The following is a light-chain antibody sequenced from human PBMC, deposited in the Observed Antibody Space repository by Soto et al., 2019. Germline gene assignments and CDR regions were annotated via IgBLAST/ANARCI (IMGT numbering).Light chain of an antibody. J-gene: IGKJ4*01. CDR1: QSIST. CDR2: GAS. CDR3: QQYGSPPLT. V-gene: IGKV3-20*01. Sequence: EIVLTQSPGTLSLSPGERATLSCRASQSISTLAWYQRKPGQAPRLLIYGASSRATGIPDRFSGSGSGTDFTLTISRLEPEDFAVYYCQQYGSPPLTFGGGTKVDIK.